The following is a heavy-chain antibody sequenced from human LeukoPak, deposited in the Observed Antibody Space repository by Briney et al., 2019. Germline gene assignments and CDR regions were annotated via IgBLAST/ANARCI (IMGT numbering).Heavy chain of an antibody. V-gene: IGHV4-34*01. Sequence: SETLSLTCAVYGGSFSGYYWSWIRQPPGKGLEWIGVINHSGSTNYNPSLKSRVTIPVDTSKNQFSLKLSSVTAADTAVYYCARGTMTTVTYHFDYWGQGTLVTVSS. J-gene: IGHJ4*02. D-gene: IGHD4-17*01. CDR1: GGSFSGYY. CDR3: ARGTMTTVTYHFDY. CDR2: INHSGST.